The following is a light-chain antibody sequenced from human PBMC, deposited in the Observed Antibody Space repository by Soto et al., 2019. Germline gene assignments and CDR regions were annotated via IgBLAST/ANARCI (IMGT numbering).Light chain of an antibody. CDR3: SSYTTSNTVT. Sequence: QSALTQPASVSGSPGQSITISCTGTSSDVGRYNYVSWYQQYPGKAPKLMISDVSRRPSGVSSRFSGSKSDNTASLTISGIQAEDEADYYCSSYTTSNTVTFGGGTKLTVL. CDR1: SSDVGRYNY. V-gene: IGLV2-14*01. CDR2: DVS. J-gene: IGLJ2*01.